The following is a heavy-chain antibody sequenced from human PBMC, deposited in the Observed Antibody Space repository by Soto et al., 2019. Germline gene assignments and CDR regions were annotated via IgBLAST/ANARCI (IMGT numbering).Heavy chain of an antibody. CDR1: GCSIGGSKG. V-gene: IGHV4-4*02. CDR2: IYHSGST. CDR3: ASMRLSIAVAAPGNWFDP. Sequence: SETLCLTCAFSGCSIGGSKGWSWVRQPPGKGLEWIGEIYHSGSTNYNPSLKSRVIISVDKSKNQFSLKLSSVTAADTAVYYCASMRLSIAVAAPGNWFDPWGKGTLVTVSS. J-gene: IGHJ5*02. D-gene: IGHD6-19*01.